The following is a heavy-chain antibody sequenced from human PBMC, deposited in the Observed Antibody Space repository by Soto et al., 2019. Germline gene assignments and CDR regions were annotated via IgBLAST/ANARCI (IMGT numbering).Heavy chain of an antibody. CDR2: ISSSGYI. Sequence: EVQLVESGGGLVKPGGSLRLSCAASGFTFSNSGMNWVRQAPGKGLEWVSYISSSGYIFYADSVKGRFTISRDNAKDARYLQMNSLRAEATAVYYCARDLGAVTTLGFQNWGQGALVTVSS. D-gene: IGHD4-17*01. J-gene: IGHJ1*01. CDR3: ARDLGAVTTLGFQN. V-gene: IGHV3-21*01. CDR1: GFTFSNSG.